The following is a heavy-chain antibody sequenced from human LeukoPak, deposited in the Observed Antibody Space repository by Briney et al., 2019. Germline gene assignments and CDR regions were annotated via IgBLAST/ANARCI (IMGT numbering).Heavy chain of an antibody. CDR1: GYTFSTYY. D-gene: IGHD3-10*01. Sequence: ASLMCSCKASGYTFSTYYMNWWRQGPVHGLEWMGMINPSGDGTTYAQKFQGRVSMTRDTSTSTVYMELSSLGSEDTAVYYCASGGRGPFWGQGTLVTVSS. CDR3: ASGGRGPF. CDR2: INPSGDGT. V-gene: IGHV1-46*01. J-gene: IGHJ4*02.